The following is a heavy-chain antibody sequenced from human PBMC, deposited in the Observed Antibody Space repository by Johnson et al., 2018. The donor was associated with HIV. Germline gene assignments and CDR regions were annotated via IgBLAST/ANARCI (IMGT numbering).Heavy chain of an antibody. CDR3: ARDGESQQLPLGDAFDF. Sequence: EVQLVESGGGLVKPGGSLRLSCAASGFTVSSNYMSWVRQAPGKGLEWVSVIYSGGSTYYADSVKGRFTISRDNSKNTLYLQMNSLRAEDTAVYYCARDGESQQLPLGDAFDFWGQGTMVTVSS. V-gene: IGHV3-66*01. CDR2: IYSGGST. D-gene: IGHD6-13*01. J-gene: IGHJ3*01. CDR1: GFTVSSNY.